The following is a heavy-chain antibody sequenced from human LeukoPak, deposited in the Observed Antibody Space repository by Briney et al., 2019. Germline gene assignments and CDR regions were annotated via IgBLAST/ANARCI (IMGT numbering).Heavy chain of an antibody. J-gene: IGHJ4*02. CDR3: ATDLPTTPDYFDY. D-gene: IGHD1-26*01. V-gene: IGHV1-18*01. CDR2: ISCYNGNT. Sequence: ASVKVSCKASGGTFSSYAISWVRQAPGQGLEWMGWISCYNGNTNYAQKFQGRVTMTTDTSTSTAYMELRSLTSDDTAVYYCATDLPTTPDYFDYWGQGTLVTVSS. CDR1: GGTFSSYA.